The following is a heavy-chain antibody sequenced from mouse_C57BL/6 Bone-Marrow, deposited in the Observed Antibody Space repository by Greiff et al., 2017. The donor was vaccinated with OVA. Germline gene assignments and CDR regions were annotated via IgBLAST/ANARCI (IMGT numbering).Heavy chain of an antibody. CDR3: ARQLRLPPMDY. V-gene: IGHV1-81*01. CDR1: GYTFTSYG. D-gene: IGHD3-2*02. CDR2: IYPRSGNT. Sequence: QVQLKQSGAELARPGASVKLSCKASGYTFTSYGISWVKQRTGQGLEWIGEIYPRSGNTYYNEKFKGKATLTADKSSSTAYMELRSLTSEDSAVYFCARQLRLPPMDYWGRGTSVTVSS. J-gene: IGHJ4*01.